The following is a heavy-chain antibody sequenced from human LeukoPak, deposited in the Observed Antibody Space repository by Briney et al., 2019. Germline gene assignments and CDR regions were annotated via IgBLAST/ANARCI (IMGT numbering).Heavy chain of an antibody. V-gene: IGHV4-59*01. CDR2: IYYSGST. Sequence: PSETLSLTCTVSGGSISSYYWSWIRQPPGKGLEWIGYIYYSGSTNYNPSLKSRVTISVDTSKNQFSLKLSSVTAADTAVYYCARVDVDSSGYYYVHWYFDLWGRGTLVTVSS. CDR1: GGSISSYY. CDR3: ARVDVDSSGYYYVHWYFDL. D-gene: IGHD3-22*01. J-gene: IGHJ2*01.